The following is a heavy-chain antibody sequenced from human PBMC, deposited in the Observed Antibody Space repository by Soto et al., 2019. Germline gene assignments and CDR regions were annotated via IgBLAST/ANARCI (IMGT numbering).Heavy chain of an antibody. Sequence: QVQLVQSGAEVKKPGSSLKVSCAASRDTFSKYAFNWVRQAPGQGLEWMGWIIPIFGSRNYAEKFQGRVTITADESTSTAYMELSSLGFEDTAVYYCARGETYVGVWGQGTTVTVSS. CDR1: RDTFSKYA. J-gene: IGHJ6*02. V-gene: IGHV1-69*01. CDR2: IIPIFGSR. CDR3: ARGETYVGV. D-gene: IGHD3-10*02.